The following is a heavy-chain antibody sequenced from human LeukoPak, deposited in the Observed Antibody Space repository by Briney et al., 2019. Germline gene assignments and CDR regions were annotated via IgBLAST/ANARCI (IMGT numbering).Heavy chain of an antibody. Sequence: GASVKVSCKASGYTFTSYYMHWVRQTPGQGLEWMGMINPSGGSTSYAQKFQGRVTMTRETSTSTVYMELSSLRSEDTAVYYCARDYGDYVLSYWGQGTLVTVSS. V-gene: IGHV1-46*01. CDR3: ARDYGDYVLSY. J-gene: IGHJ4*02. CDR1: GYTFTSYY. CDR2: INPSGGST. D-gene: IGHD4-17*01.